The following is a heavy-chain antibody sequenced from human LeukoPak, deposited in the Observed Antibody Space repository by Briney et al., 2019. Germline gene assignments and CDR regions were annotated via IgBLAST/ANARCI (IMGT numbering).Heavy chain of an antibody. CDR2: INPSGGST. D-gene: IGHD3-10*01. V-gene: IGHV1-46*01. CDR1: GYTFTSYY. J-gene: IGHJ5*02. CDR3: ARGLYYGSGSYYNAPHWFDP. Sequence: ASVKVSCKASGYTFTSYYMHWVRQAPGQGLEWMGIINPSGGSTSYAQKFQGRVTMTRDTSTSTVYMELSSLRSEDTAVYYCARGLYYGSGSYYNAPHWFDPWGQGTLVTVSS.